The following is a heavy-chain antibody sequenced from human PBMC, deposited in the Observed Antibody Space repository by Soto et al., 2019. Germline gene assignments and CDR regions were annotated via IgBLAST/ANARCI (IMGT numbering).Heavy chain of an antibody. Sequence: SETLSLTCTVSGGSISSYYWSWIRQPPGKGLEWIGYIYYSGSTNYNPSLKSRVTISVDTSKNQFSLKLSSVTAADTAVYYCARSRDYDSSGYYSGPFFDSWGQGTLVTVSS. CDR2: IYYSGST. CDR3: ARSRDYDSSGYYSGPFFDS. CDR1: GGSISSYY. D-gene: IGHD3-22*01. J-gene: IGHJ4*02. V-gene: IGHV4-59*01.